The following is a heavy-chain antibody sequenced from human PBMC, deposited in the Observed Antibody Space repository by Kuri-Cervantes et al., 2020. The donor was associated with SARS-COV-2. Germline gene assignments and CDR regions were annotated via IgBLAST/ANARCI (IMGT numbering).Heavy chain of an antibody. Sequence: SETLSLTCAVYGGSFSGYSWSWIRQPPGKGLEWIGEINHSGSTNYNPSLKSRVTISVDTSKNQFSLKLSSVTAADTAVYYCARAGYSGYDRIAAAGPPGYWGQGTLVTVSS. CDR2: INHSGST. CDR3: ARAGYSGYDRIAAAGPPGY. D-gene: IGHD5-12*01. CDR1: GGSFSGYS. J-gene: IGHJ4*02. V-gene: IGHV4-34*01.